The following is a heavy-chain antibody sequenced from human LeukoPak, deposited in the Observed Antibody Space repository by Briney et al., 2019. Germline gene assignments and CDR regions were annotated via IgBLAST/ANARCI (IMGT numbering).Heavy chain of an antibody. D-gene: IGHD3-10*01. CDR2: ISYDGSNK. V-gene: IGHV3-30-3*01. CDR3: ARASLKSPHYSGSGSYLYNWFDP. Sequence: PGRSLRLSCAASGFTFSSYAMHWVRQAPGKGLEWVAVISYDGSNKYYADSVKGRVTISRDNSKNTLYLQMNSLRAEDTAVYYCARASLKSPHYSGSGSYLYNWFDPWGQGTLVTVSS. CDR1: GFTFSSYA. J-gene: IGHJ5*02.